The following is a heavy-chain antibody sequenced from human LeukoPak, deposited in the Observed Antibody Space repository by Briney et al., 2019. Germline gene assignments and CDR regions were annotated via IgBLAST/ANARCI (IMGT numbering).Heavy chain of an antibody. CDR1: GYSFTTHW. Sequence: GESLKISCKASGYSFTTHWIGWVRQMPGTGLEWMGILHPGDSDTRYSPSFQGRVTISADKSISTAYLQWSSLRASDSAMYYCARGDTEVAATADFWGQGTLVTVSS. V-gene: IGHV5-51*01. D-gene: IGHD6-19*01. CDR2: LHPGDSDT. J-gene: IGHJ4*02. CDR3: ARGDTEVAATADF.